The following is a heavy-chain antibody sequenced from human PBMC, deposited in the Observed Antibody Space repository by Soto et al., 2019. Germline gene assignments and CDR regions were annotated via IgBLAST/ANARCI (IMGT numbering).Heavy chain of an antibody. V-gene: IGHV4-31*01. D-gene: IGHD2-21*02. Sequence: QVQLQESGPGLVKPSQTLSLTCTVSGGSISSAAYYWSWIRQHPGKGLEWIGYISHSGSTYYIPSLTGHVIISVDTSTNPSSLTVTSVTAADTTVYYCAREYTYCSNHFDFCGQGAPVTVSS. CDR2: ISHSGST. J-gene: IGHJ4*02. CDR3: AREYTYCSNHFDF. CDR1: GGSISSAAYY.